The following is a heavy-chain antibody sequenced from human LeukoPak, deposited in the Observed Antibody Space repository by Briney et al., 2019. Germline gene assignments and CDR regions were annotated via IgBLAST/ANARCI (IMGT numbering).Heavy chain of an antibody. CDR2: IYSGGSI. D-gene: IGHD6-6*01. V-gene: IGHV3-53*01. CDR3: KLVTGRPSGYMDV. J-gene: IGHJ6*03. Sequence: GGTLRLSCAVSGLTVSGVHINWVRQAPGKGLEWVSVIYSGGSIYADSMKGRFTISGDNSKNMVFLQMNSLRAGDTAVYCAKLVTGRPSGYMDVWGKGTTVTVSS. CDR1: GLTVSGVH.